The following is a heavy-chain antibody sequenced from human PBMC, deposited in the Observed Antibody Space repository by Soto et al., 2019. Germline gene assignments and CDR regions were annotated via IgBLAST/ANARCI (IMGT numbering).Heavy chain of an antibody. D-gene: IGHD5-18*01. CDR2: IYHSGST. J-gene: IGHJ4*02. Sequence: SETLSLTCAVSGYSISSGYYWGWIRQPPGKGLEWIGSIYHSGSTYYNPSLKSRVTISVDTSKNQFSLKLSSVTAADTAVYYCARDGRGYSYGYEDYWGQGTLGT. V-gene: IGHV4-38-2*02. CDR1: GYSISSGYY. CDR3: ARDGRGYSYGYEDY.